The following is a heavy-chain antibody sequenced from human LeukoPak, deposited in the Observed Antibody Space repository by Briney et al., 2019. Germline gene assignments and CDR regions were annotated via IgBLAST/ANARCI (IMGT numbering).Heavy chain of an antibody. V-gene: IGHV1-18*01. Sequence: ASVKVSCKASGYTFTSYGISWVRQAPGQGLEWMGWISAYNGNTNYAQKFQGRVTMTRDTSISTAYMDLSSLRSDDTALYYCARGGIPHYYYYMDVWGKGTTVTVSS. D-gene: IGHD1-1*01. CDR2: ISAYNGNT. CDR1: GYTFTSYG. J-gene: IGHJ6*03. CDR3: ARGGIPHYYYYMDV.